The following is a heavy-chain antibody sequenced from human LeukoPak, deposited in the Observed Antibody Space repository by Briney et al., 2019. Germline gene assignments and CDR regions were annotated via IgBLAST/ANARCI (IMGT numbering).Heavy chain of an antibody. Sequence: GGSLRLSCAAAGFTFSKFAMHWVRQAPGKGLEWVAVVSYDGSYKYYADSVKGRFTISRDNSKNTLYLQMNSLRVEDTALYYCALYNTSFWFDPWGQGTLVTVSS. CDR2: VSYDGSYK. V-gene: IGHV3-30*04. CDR3: ALYNTSFWFDP. J-gene: IGHJ5*02. D-gene: IGHD1-14*01. CDR1: GFTFSKFA.